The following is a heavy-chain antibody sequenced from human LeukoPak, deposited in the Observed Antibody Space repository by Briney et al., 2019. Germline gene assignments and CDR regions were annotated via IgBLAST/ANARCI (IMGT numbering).Heavy chain of an antibody. Sequence: GGSLRLSCAASGFTFSSYGMHWVRQAPGKGLEWVAVIWYDGGNKYYTDSVKGRFTISRDNSKSMLYLQLNSLRAEDSAVYRCARAAYDSSGYLTLWGQGTLDTVSS. D-gene: IGHD3-22*01. J-gene: IGHJ4*02. CDR1: GFTFSSYG. V-gene: IGHV3-33*01. CDR3: ARAAYDSSGYLTL. CDR2: IWYDGGNK.